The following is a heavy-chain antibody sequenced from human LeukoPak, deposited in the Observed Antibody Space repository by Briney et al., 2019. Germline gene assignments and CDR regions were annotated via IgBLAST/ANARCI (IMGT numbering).Heavy chain of an antibody. V-gene: IGHV1-69*05. CDR3: ARGSWDDVGYYYYYYMDV. CDR1: GGSFSSHA. J-gene: IGHJ6*03. D-gene: IGHD1-1*01. Sequence: SVKVSCKASGGSFSSHAVGWVRQAPGQGLEWLGGTIPLFGTTRYAQKFRGRVTITTDESTRTAYMDLSSLTSEDTAVYYCARGSWDDVGYYYYYYMDVWGKGSTVTVSS. CDR2: TIPLFGTT.